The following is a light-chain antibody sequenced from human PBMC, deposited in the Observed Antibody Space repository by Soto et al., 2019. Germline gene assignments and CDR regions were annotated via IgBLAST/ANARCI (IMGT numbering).Light chain of an antibody. V-gene: IGKV4-1*01. CDR2: WAS. Sequence: DIVMTQSPDSLAVSLGERATINCKSSQSVLYDSNNKNYLAWYRQKPGQPPKLLIYWASTRESGVPDRFSGTGSGTDFTLTISRLEPVDFAVYYCQQRSNCPRTVGHGTKVEI. CDR1: QSVLYDSNNKNY. J-gene: IGKJ1*01. CDR3: QQRSNCPRT.